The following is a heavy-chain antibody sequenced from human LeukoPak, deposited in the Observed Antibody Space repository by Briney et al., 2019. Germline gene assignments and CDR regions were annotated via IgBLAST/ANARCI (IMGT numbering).Heavy chain of an antibody. Sequence: PSETLSLTCSVSGGSISGYYWNWIRQPAGKGLEWIGRIYISGSTNYTPSLKSRVTMSVDTSKNQFSLRLNSVTAADTAVYYCARVKSSSSGWAAPFDHWGQGTLVTVSS. V-gene: IGHV4-4*07. D-gene: IGHD6-19*01. J-gene: IGHJ4*02. CDR3: ARVKSSSSGWAAPFDH. CDR1: GGSISGYY. CDR2: IYISGST.